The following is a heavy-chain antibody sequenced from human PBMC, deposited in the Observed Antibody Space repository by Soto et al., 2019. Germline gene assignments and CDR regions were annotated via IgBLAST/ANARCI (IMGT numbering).Heavy chain of an antibody. D-gene: IGHD3-22*01. Sequence: ASVKVSCKASGYKFSSYGINWLRQAPGQGLEWMGWINTDNGNRNYAQKFEDRVAMTTATSTNTVYMELRSLKADDTAIYYCARDRLRGYDNSGFYSWGQGTLVTVSS. CDR1: GYKFSSYG. CDR3: ARDRLRGYDNSGFYS. V-gene: IGHV1-18*01. CDR2: INTDNGNR. J-gene: IGHJ4*02.